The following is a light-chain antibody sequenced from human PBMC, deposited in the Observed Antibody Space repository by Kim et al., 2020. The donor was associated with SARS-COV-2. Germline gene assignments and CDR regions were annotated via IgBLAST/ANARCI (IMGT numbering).Light chain of an antibody. CDR3: QQFGSSSPLT. Sequence: PGDRATLACRASQSVCSSCRAWYQQKPGQAPRLLIEGASAKATGIPDRFSGSGSGTDFTLTISRLEPEDFAVYYCQQFGSSSPLTFGGGTKVDIK. CDR2: GAS. V-gene: IGKV3-20*01. CDR1: QSVCSSC. J-gene: IGKJ4*01.